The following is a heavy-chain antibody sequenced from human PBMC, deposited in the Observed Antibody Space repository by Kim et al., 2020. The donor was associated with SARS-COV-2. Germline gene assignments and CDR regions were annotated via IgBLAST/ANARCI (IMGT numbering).Heavy chain of an antibody. J-gene: IGHJ6*02. D-gene: IGHD3-10*01. CDR1: GGSFSGYY. V-gene: IGHV4-34*01. CDR3: ARRFGSGRPYYYYYGMDV. CDR2: INHSGST. Sequence: SETLSLTCAVYGGSFSGYYWSWIRQPPGKGLEWIGEINHSGSTNYNPSLKSRVTISVDTSKNQFSLKLSSVTAADTAVYYCARRFGSGRPYYYYYGMDVWGQGTTVTVSS.